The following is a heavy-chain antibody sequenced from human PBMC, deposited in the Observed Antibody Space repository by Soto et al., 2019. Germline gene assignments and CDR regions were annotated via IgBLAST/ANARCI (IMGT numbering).Heavy chain of an antibody. CDR3: AKGGMATAPRGFQH. Sequence: EVQLLESGGGLVQPGGSLRLSCAASGFTFSNYAMSWVRQAPEKGLEWVSAISGSGTGTYYADSVKGRFTISRDNSRNTLYLQINSLRADDTAVYYCAKGGMATAPRGFQHWGQGTLVTVSS. V-gene: IGHV3-23*01. J-gene: IGHJ1*01. CDR2: ISGSGTGT. CDR1: GFTFSNYA. D-gene: IGHD6-13*01.